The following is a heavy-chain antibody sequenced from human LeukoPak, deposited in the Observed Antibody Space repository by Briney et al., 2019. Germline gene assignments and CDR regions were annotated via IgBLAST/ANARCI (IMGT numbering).Heavy chain of an antibody. J-gene: IGHJ4*02. CDR3: ASHKTDYYDSSGYLIE. CDR1: DDSISDYY. Sequence: SETLSLTCTVSDDSISDYYRGWIRQPPGKGLEWIGYIYYSGSTNYNPSLKSRVTISVDTSKNQFSLKLSSVTAADTAVYYCASHKTDYYDSSGYLIEWGQGTLVTVSS. CDR2: IYYSGST. D-gene: IGHD3-22*01. V-gene: IGHV4-59*01.